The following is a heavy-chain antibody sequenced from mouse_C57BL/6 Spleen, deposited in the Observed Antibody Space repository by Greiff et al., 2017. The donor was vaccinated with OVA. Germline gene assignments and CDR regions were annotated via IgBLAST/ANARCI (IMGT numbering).Heavy chain of an antibody. D-gene: IGHD2-5*01. V-gene: IGHV1-64*01. CDR3: ASRDYSNYRAMDY. CDR2: IHPNSGST. J-gene: IGHJ4*01. CDR1: GYTFTRYW. Sequence: QVQLQQPGAELVKPGASVKLSCQASGYTFTRYWMHWVKQRPGPGLEWIGMIHPNSGSTNYNEKFKSKATLTVDKSSSTAYMQLSSLTSEDSSVYYCASRDYSNYRAMDYWGQRTSGTVSS.